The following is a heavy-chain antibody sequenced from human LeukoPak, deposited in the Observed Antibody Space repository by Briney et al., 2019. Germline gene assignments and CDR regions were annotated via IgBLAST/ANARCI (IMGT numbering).Heavy chain of an antibody. CDR3: ARPDYYDMQFDY. CDR2: IYYSGST. D-gene: IGHD3-22*01. J-gene: IGHJ4*02. V-gene: IGHV4-39*01. Sequence: PSETLSLTCTVSGGSISSSSYYWGWIRQPPGKGLEWIGSIYYSGSTYYNPSLKSRVTISVDTSKNQFSLKLSSVTAADTAVYYCARPDYYDMQFDYWGQGTLVTVSS. CDR1: GGSISSSSYY.